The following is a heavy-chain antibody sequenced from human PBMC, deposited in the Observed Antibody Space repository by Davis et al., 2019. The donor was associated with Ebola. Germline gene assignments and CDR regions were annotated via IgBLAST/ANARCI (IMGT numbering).Heavy chain of an antibody. D-gene: IGHD4-11*01. V-gene: IGHV3-64*01. J-gene: IGHJ4*02. CDR3: ARYRYSNYVDY. CDR1: GFTFSSYA. Sequence: GESLKISCAASGFTFSSYAMHWVRQAPGKGLEYVSAISSNGGSTYYANSVKGRFTISRDNSKNTLYLQMGSLRAEDMAVYYCARYRYSNYVDYWGQGTLVTVSS. CDR2: ISSNGGST.